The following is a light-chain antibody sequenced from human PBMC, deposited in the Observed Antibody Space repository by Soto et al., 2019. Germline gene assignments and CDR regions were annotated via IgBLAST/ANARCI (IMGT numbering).Light chain of an antibody. V-gene: IGKV1-5*03. Sequence: DIQMTQSPSTLSASVGDRVTITCRASQSISSWLAWYQQKPGKAPKLLIYKASSLESGVPSRFSGSGSGTEFTLTISSLQPDDFAVYYCQQYGSSPPTFGSGTQVLIK. CDR3: QQYGSSPPT. CDR1: QSISSW. CDR2: KAS. J-gene: IGKJ4*01.